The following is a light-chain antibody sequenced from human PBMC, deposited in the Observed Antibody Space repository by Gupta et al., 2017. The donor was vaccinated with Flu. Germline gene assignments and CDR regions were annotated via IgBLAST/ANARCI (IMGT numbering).Light chain of an antibody. V-gene: IGLV2-14*03. CDR3: SSYTSISTLYV. Sequence: QSALTQPASVSGSPGQSITISCTGTSSDVGRSDSVSWYQQHPGKAPKLLIYDVSSRPSGVSSRFSGSKSGNTASLTISGLQAEDETDYYCSSYTSISTLYVFGTGTKVTVI. J-gene: IGLJ1*01. CDR2: DVS. CDR1: SSDVGRSDS.